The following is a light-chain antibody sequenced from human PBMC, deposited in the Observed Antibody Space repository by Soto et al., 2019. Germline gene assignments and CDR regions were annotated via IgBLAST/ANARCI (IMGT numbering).Light chain of an antibody. Sequence: DIQMTQSPSTLSASVGDRVTITCRASQSISSWLAWYQQKPGKAPKLLMYRASSLESGVPIRFSGSGSGTEFTLTISSLQPDDFATYYCQQYNSYSAFGQGTKVDIK. CDR1: QSISSW. J-gene: IGKJ1*01. CDR3: QQYNSYSA. V-gene: IGKV1-5*03. CDR2: RAS.